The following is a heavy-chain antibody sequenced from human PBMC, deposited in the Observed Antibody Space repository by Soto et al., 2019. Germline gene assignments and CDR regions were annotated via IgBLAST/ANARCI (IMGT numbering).Heavy chain of an antibody. CDR1: GFTFSSYW. Sequence: PGGSLRLSCAASGFTFSSYWMSWVRQAPGKGLEWVANIKQDGSEKYYVDSVKGRFTISRDNAKNSLYLQMNSLRAEDTAVYYCASDRVTIFGVVIPNYYYGLDIWGQGTTVTVSS. D-gene: IGHD3-3*01. CDR2: IKQDGSEK. V-gene: IGHV3-7*03. CDR3: ASDRVTIFGVVIPNYYYGLDI. J-gene: IGHJ6*02.